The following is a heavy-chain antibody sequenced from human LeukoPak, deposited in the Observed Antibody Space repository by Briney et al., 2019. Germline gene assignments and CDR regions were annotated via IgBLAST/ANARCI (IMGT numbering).Heavy chain of an antibody. J-gene: IGHJ6*03. CDR3: ARGGYDSSGYYYHYYYYMDV. CDR2: MNPNSGNT. CDR1: GYTFTSYD. Sequence: ASVKVSCKASGYTFTSYDINWVRQATGQGLVWMGWMNPNSGNTGYAQKFQGRVTMTRNTSISTAYMELSSLRSEDTAVYYCARGGYDSSGYYYHYYYYMDVWGKGTTVTVSS. D-gene: IGHD3-22*01. V-gene: IGHV1-8*01.